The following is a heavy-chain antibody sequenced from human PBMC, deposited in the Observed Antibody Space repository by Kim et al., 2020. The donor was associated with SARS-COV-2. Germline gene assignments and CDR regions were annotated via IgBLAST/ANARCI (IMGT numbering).Heavy chain of an antibody. J-gene: IGHJ4*02. CDR2: GST. V-gene: IGHV3-53*04. Sequence: GSTYYADSVKCRFTISSHNSNNALYLQMNSLRAEDTAVYYCARGSGSKDYWGQGTLVTVSS. CDR3: ARGSGSKDY.